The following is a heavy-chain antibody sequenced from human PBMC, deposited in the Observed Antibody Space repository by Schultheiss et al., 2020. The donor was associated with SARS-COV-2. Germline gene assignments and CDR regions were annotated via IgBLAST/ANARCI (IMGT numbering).Heavy chain of an antibody. V-gene: IGHV3-23*01. CDR2: ISGSGGST. CDR3: AKDRSPPGDYAFESDY. CDR1: GFTFSSYA. Sequence: GGSLRLSCAASGFTFSSYAMHWVRQAPGKGLEWVSAISGSGGSTYYADSVKGRFTISRDNSKNTLYLQMNSLRDEDTAVYYCAKDRSPPGDYAFESDYWGQGTLVTVSS. J-gene: IGHJ4*02. D-gene: IGHD4-17*01.